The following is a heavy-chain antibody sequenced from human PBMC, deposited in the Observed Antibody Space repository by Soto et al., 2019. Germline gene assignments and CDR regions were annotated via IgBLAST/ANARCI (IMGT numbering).Heavy chain of an antibody. V-gene: IGHV1-3*04. J-gene: IGHJ3*02. Sequence: QVQLVQSGAEVKKPGASVKVSCKASGYTFTANAMHWVRQVPGQRFEWMGWIFTDNGDTVYSQNFQGRVTITRDTSANTAYMDLSSLTSEDTAIYYCARGYQGSFDMWGQGTMVTVSS. CDR2: IFTDNGDT. CDR3: ARGYQGSFDM. D-gene: IGHD2-2*01. CDR1: GYTFTANA.